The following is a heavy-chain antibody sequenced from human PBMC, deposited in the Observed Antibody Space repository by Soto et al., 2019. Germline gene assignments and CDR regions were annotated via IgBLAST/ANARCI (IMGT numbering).Heavy chain of an antibody. CDR3: ARAASGSYRTSDFDY. D-gene: IGHD1-26*01. CDR1: GYTFTSYA. Sequence: ASVKVSCKASGYTFTSYAMHWVRQAPGQRLEWMGWINAGNGNTKYSQKFQGRVTITRDTSASTAYMELSSLRSEDTAVYYCARAASGSYRTSDFDYWGQGTLVTVSS. J-gene: IGHJ4*02. V-gene: IGHV1-3*01. CDR2: INAGNGNT.